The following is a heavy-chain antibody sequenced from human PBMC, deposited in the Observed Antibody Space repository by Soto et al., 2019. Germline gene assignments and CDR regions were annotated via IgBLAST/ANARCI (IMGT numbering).Heavy chain of an antibody. CDR2: VLYYGGT. V-gene: IGHV4-4*02. J-gene: IGHJ4*02. CDR1: RGSVSQDTW. Sequence: QVHLQESGPGLLKPSETLSLTCGVSRGSVSQDTWWSWVRQSPGKGLEWMGEVLYYGGTSYNPSLESRVTISVDTSRNEFSLSLNSVTAADTAIYYCTQNSAYALDYWGQGILVTVSS. CDR3: TQNSAYALDY. D-gene: IGHD4-17*01.